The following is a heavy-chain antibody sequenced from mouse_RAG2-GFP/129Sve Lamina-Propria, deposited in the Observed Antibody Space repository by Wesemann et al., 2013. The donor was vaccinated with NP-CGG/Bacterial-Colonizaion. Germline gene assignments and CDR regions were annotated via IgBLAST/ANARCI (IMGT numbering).Heavy chain of an antibody. J-gene: IGHJ1*03. CDR2: GQGLEWIG. V-gene: IGHV1-87*01. Sequence: TNYWMQWVKQRPGQGLEWIGAIYPGNGDTSYNQKFKGKATLTVDKSSSTAYMQLSSLTSEDSAVYYCARGYWYFDVWGTGTTVTVSS. CDR3: SEDSAVYYCARGYWYFDV.